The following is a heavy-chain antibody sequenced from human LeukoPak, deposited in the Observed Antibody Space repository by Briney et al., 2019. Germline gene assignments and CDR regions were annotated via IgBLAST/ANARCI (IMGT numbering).Heavy chain of an antibody. CDR3: ARRKQCAVTYYDFWSGSDYYYYYMDV. J-gene: IGHJ6*03. V-gene: IGHV1-18*01. CDR1: GYTFTSYG. Sequence: GASVKVSCKASGYTFTSYGISWVRQAPGQGLEWMGWISAYNGNTNYAQKLQGRVTMTTDTSTSTAYMELRSLRSVDTAVYYCARRKQCAVTYYDFWSGSDYYYYYMDVWGKGTTVTVSS. D-gene: IGHD3-3*01. CDR2: ISAYNGNT.